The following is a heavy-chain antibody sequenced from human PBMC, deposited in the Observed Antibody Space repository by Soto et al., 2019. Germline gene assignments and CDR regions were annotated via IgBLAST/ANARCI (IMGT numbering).Heavy chain of an antibody. CDR1: GFTFVKYW. J-gene: IGHJ4*02. CDR2: INVNGSDK. V-gene: IGHV3-7*03. CDR3: AREPNSFDY. Sequence: GGSLRLSCVASGFTFVKYWMSWVRQAPGKGLEWVANINVNGSDKNYVDSVKGRFSVSRDNTKNLLYLQMDSLRAEDTAVYYCAREPNSFDYWGQGTLVTVSS.